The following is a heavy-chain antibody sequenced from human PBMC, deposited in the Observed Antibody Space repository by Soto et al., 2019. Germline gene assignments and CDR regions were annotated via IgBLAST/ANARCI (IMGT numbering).Heavy chain of an antibody. CDR2: TRHRSDSYRT. Sequence: EVKLVESGGGLVQPGGSLRLSCAVSGFSFNDHYIDWVRQPPGKGLEWVGRTRHRSDSYRTEYATSVKGRFTISRDESDNSVLLQMNSLRPEDTAVYFCTRPQGYSYGAYYLDFWGQGTLVTVSS. J-gene: IGHJ4*02. CDR3: TRPQGYSYGAYYLDF. V-gene: IGHV3-72*01. D-gene: IGHD5-18*01. CDR1: GFSFNDHY.